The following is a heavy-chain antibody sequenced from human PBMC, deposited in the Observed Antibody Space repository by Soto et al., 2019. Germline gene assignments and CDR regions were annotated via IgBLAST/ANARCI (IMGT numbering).Heavy chain of an antibody. V-gene: IGHV3-23*01. CDR1: GFTFSKYA. CDR3: AKFFVETGSNSGWPWSFHY. D-gene: IGHD6-25*01. J-gene: IGHJ4*02. CDR2: ISGSGGTT. Sequence: EVQLLESGGGLVQPGRSLRLSCAASGFTFSKYAMSWVRQAPGQGLDWVSAISGSGGTTYYADSVKGRFTISRDNSKNTLFLQTNSLRAEDAAVYYCAKFFVETGSNSGWPWSFHYWGQGTLVTVSS.